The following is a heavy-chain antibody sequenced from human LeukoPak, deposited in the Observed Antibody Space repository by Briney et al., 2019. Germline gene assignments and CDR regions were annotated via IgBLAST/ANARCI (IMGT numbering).Heavy chain of an antibody. CDR3: ARGKYYYDSSAPRPYGFDI. CDR1: GGSITNDNW. D-gene: IGHD3-22*01. J-gene: IGHJ3*02. Sequence: SGTLSLTCAVTGGSITNDNWWSWVRQPPGKGLEWIGEIYHSGSTKCNPSLKSRVTISVDTSKNQFSLKLSSVTAADTAVYYCARGKYYYDSSAPRPYGFDIWGQGTMVTVSS. CDR2: IYHSGST. V-gene: IGHV4-4*02.